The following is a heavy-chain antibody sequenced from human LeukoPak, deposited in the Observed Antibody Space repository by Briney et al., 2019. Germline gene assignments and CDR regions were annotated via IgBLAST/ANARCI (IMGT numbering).Heavy chain of an antibody. CDR3: ARLTMVREAPHAFDI. V-gene: IGHV5-51*01. CDR1: GYSFTSYW. CDR2: IYPGDSDT. J-gene: IGHJ3*02. Sequence: PGESLKISCKGSGYSFTSYWIGWVRQMPGKGLEWMGIIYPGDSDTRYSPSFQGQVTISADKSISTAYLQWSSLKASDTAMYYCARLTMVREAPHAFDIWGQGTMVTVSS. D-gene: IGHD3-10*01.